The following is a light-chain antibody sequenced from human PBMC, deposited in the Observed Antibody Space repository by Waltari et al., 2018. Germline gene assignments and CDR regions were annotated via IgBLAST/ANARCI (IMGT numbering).Light chain of an antibody. J-gene: IGKJ2*01. CDR2: DAS. CDR1: QSAGTY. V-gene: IGKV3-11*01. CDR3: QQRSSWTPHT. Sequence: EIVLTQSPATLSLSPGETATLSCRASQSAGTYLAWYQQKPGQAPRLLIYDASNRATGIPDRFRGSGSGTDFTLTISSLEPEDFALYYCQQRSSWTPHTFGQGARLEIK.